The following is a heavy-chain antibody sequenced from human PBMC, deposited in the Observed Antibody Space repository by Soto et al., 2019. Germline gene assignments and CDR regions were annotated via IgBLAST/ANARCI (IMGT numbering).Heavy chain of an antibody. V-gene: IGHV6-1*01. D-gene: IGHD6-19*01. J-gene: IGHJ5*02. CDR3: ARDLPSPLVIAVDGCFDL. CDR1: GDSVSSNSAA. Sequence: PSQTLSLTCAISGDSVSSNSAAWNWIRQSPSRGLEWLGRTYYRSKWYNDYAVSVKSRITINPDTSKNQFSLQLNSVTPEDTAVYYCARDLPSPLVIAVDGCFDLWGQGTLVTVSS. CDR2: TYYRSKWYN.